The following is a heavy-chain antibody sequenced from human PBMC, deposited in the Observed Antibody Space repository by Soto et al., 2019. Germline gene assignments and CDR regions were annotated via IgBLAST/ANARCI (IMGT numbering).Heavy chain of an antibody. CDR2: IYYSGST. J-gene: IGHJ4*02. D-gene: IGHD3-10*01. CDR3: ARDRGGYSNFDY. V-gene: IGHV4-31*03. CDR1: GGSISSGGYY. Sequence: LSLTCTVSGGSISSGGYYWSWIRQHPGKGLEWIGYIYYSGSTYYNPSLKSRVTISVDTSKNQFSLKLSSVTAADTAIYYCARDRGGYSNFDYWGQGTLVTVSS.